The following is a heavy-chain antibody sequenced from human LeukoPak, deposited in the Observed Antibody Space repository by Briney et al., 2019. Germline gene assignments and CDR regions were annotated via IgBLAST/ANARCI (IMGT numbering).Heavy chain of an antibody. CDR3: ARGLALSGSYLDPFNY. J-gene: IGHJ4*02. CDR1: GFTFSSYE. D-gene: IGHD1-26*01. V-gene: IGHV3-48*03. Sequence: GGSLRLSCAASGFTFSSYEMNWGRQAPGKGLERVSYISSSGSTIYYADFVKGRFTISRDNAKNSLYLQMHSLRAEDTAVYYCARGLALSGSYLDPFNYWGQGNLVTVSS. CDR2: ISSSGSTI.